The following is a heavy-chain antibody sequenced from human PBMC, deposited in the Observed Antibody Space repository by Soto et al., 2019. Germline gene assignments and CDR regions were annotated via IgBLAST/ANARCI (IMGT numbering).Heavy chain of an antibody. CDR1: GFTFSSYW. D-gene: IGHD3-3*01. J-gene: IGHJ6*02. V-gene: IGHV3-7*01. Sequence: EVQLVESGGGLVQPGGSLRLSCAASGFTFSSYWMSWVRQAPGKGLEWVANIKQDGSEKYYVDSVKGRFTISRDNAMNSLYLQMNRLRAEDTAVYYCARDRYSYYDFWSGSLPYYYYGMDVWGQGTTVTVSS. CDR3: ARDRYSYYDFWSGSLPYYYYGMDV. CDR2: IKQDGSEK.